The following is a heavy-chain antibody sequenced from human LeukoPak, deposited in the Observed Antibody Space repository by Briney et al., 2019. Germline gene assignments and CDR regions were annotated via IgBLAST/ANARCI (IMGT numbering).Heavy chain of an antibody. D-gene: IGHD6-19*01. J-gene: IGHJ4*02. Sequence: GGSLRLSCAGSGFTFSGYWMNWVRQIPGKGLEWVAIIKQDGSEQFYVDSVKGRFTISRDNAKSSLYLQMNSLRDEDTAAYYCAGGRGWLIDYWGQGTLVTVSS. V-gene: IGHV3-7*04. CDR2: IKQDGSEQ. CDR3: AGGRGWLIDY. CDR1: GFTFSGYW.